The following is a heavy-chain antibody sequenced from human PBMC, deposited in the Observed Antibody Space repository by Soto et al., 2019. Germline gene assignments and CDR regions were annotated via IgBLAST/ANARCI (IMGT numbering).Heavy chain of an antibody. CDR1: GFTFSSYG. Sequence: QVQLVESGGGVVQPGRSLRLSCAASGFTFSSYGMHWVRQAPGKGLEWVAVISYDGSNKYYADSVKGRFTISRDNSKNTLNLQMTSLRAEDTAVYYCAAESYGMDVWGQGTTVTVSS. J-gene: IGHJ6*02. V-gene: IGHV3-30*03. CDR3: AAESYGMDV. CDR2: ISYDGSNK.